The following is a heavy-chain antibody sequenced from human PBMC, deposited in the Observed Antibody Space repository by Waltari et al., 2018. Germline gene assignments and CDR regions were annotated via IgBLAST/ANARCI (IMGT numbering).Heavy chain of an antibody. CDR3: ARARDDYYDSSGYYYGPFDY. V-gene: IGHV1-69*04. D-gene: IGHD3-22*01. CDR1: GGTFSSYA. J-gene: IGHJ4*02. Sequence: QVQLVQSGAEVKKPGSSVKVSCKASGGTFSSYAISWVRQAPGQGREWMGGIIPILGIANYAQKFQGRVTITADESTSTAYMELSSLRSEDTAVYYCARARDDYYDSSGYYYGPFDYWGQGTLVTVSS. CDR2: IIPILGIA.